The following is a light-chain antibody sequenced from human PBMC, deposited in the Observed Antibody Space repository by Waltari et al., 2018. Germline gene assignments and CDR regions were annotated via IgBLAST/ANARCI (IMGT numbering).Light chain of an antibody. V-gene: IGKV3-20*01. J-gene: IGKJ2*03. Sequence: EIVLTQSPDTVCLSPGDRATLSCWASQSVSGKYFAWDQQKPGQAPRLLIYSISRRAAGIPDRFSASGSGTDFTRTISRLEPEDCAVYYCQQYGNSLYSFGQGTKLEIK. CDR3: QQYGNSLYS. CDR1: QSVSGKY. CDR2: SIS.